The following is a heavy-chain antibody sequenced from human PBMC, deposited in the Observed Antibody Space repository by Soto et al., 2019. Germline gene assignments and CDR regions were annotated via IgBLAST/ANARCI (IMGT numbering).Heavy chain of an antibody. CDR3: AKDSYYDGGS. CDR1: GFTFSNYA. Sequence: EVQLLESGGGLVQPGGSLRLSCAASGFTFSNYAMSWVRQAPGKGLEWVSAVSGSGSSTYYADSVKGRFTISRDNSKNQLYLQMNRLRAEDTAIYYCAKDSYYDGGSWGQGTLVTVSS. V-gene: IGHV3-23*01. J-gene: IGHJ5*02. D-gene: IGHD3-22*01. CDR2: VSGSGSST.